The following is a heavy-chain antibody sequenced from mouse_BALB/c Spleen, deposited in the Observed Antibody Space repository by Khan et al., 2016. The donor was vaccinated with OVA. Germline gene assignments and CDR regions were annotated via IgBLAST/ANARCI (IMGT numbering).Heavy chain of an antibody. CDR1: GFTFSSYS. J-gene: IGHJ3*01. CDR2: ISSGGDYT. D-gene: IGHD4-1*01. CDR3: ASHLTGSFAY. Sequence: EVELVESGGDLVKPGGSLKLSCAASGFTFSSYSMSWVRQTPDKRLEWVASISSGGDYTYYPDIVKGRFTISRDNATNTLYLEMSSLKSEDTAMYYCASHLTGSFAYWGQVTLVTVSA. V-gene: IGHV5-6*01.